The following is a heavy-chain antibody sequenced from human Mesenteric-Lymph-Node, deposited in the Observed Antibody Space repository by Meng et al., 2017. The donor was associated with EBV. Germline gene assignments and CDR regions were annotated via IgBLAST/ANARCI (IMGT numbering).Heavy chain of an antibody. Sequence: QVQLKESGSGLVKPSQTLSLTCVFSGDSVSSHEFSWSWIRQPPGKGLEWIGFIYHAGATNYNPSLKSRVTLSIDKSQNQFSLRLSSVSAADTAVYYCARGGDYHDYWGQGILVTVSS. CDR3: ARGGDYHDY. CDR1: GDSVSSHEFS. J-gene: IGHJ4*02. CDR2: IYHAGAT. V-gene: IGHV4-30-2*01.